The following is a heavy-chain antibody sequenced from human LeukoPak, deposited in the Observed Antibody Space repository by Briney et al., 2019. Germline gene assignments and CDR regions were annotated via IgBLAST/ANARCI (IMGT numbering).Heavy chain of an antibody. D-gene: IGHD6-13*01. CDR1: GYSISSGYY. Sequence: PSETLSLTCTVSGYSISSGYYWGWIRQPPGKGLEWIGSIYYSGTTYYNPSLSSRVTMSVDTSKNQFSLKLSSVTAADTAIYYCARHNSYSSSWYTEWGQGTLVTVSS. J-gene: IGHJ4*02. V-gene: IGHV4-38-2*02. CDR3: ARHNSYSSSWYTE. CDR2: IYYSGTT.